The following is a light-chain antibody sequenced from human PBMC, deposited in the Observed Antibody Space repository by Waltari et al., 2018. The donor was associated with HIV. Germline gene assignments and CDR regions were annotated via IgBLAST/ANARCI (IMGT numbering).Light chain of an antibody. CDR3: CSYAGSYLWV. J-gene: IGLJ3*02. CDR2: DVS. Sequence: QSALTQPRSESESPGQSVTISCTGTRRDVGGYNYVSWYHDNPGKDPNSMIYDVSKRPSGVPARFSGSKSGNTASLTISVLQVEDEADYYCCSYAGSYLWVFGGGTKLTVL. V-gene: IGLV2-11*01. CDR1: RRDVGGYNY.